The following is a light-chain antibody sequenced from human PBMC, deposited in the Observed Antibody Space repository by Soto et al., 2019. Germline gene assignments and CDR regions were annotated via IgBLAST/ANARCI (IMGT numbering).Light chain of an antibody. J-gene: IGLJ2*01. Sequence: QPVLTQPPSASGTPGQRVTISCSGSNSNIGSNTVNWYQQLPGTAPKLLIYSNHQRPSGVPDRFSGSKSGTSASLAISGLQSEDEADYYCAAWDDSLNGPNVVFGGGTKLTVL. CDR1: NSNIGSNT. CDR3: AAWDDSLNGPNVV. CDR2: SNH. V-gene: IGLV1-44*01.